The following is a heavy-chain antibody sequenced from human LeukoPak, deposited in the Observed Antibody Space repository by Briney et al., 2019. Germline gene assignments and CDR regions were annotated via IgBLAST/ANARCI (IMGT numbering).Heavy chain of an antibody. CDR1: GYTFTGYY. CDR3: ARGSRWLQLL. J-gene: IGHJ4*02. Sequence: APVKVSCKASGYTFTGYYVHRVWQAPGQGLEWMARINPNSGDTNYAQKFQGRVTMTRDTSISTAYMELSRLRSDDTAVYYCARGSRWLQLLWGQGTLVTVSS. CDR2: INPNSGDT. D-gene: IGHD5-24*01. V-gene: IGHV1-2*06.